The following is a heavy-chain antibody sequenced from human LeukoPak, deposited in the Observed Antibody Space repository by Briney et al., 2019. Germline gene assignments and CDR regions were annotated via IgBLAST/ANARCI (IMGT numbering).Heavy chain of an antibody. CDR3: ARAYYYDSSGYYYRGYYFDY. CDR1: GFTFSSYA. V-gene: IGHV3-30-3*01. D-gene: IGHD3-22*01. J-gene: IGHJ4*02. CDR2: ISYDGSNK. Sequence: GGSLRLSCAASGFTFSSYAMHWVRQAPGKGLEWVAVISYDGSNKYYADSVKGRFTISRDNSKNTLYLQMNSLRAEDTAVYYCARAYYYDSSGYYYRGYYFDYWGQGTLVTVS.